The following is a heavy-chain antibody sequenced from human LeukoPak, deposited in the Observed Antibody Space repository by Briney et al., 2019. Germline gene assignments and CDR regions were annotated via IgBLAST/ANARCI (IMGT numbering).Heavy chain of an antibody. Sequence: GGSLRLSCAVSGFTVSSNSMSWVRQAPGQGLEWVSVIYSGGSTYYADSVKGRFTISRHNSKNTLYLQMNSLRAEDTAVYYSASAGPGDYWGQGTLVTVSS. CDR1: GFTVSSNS. V-gene: IGHV3-53*04. J-gene: IGHJ4*02. CDR2: IYSGGST. CDR3: ASAGPGDY.